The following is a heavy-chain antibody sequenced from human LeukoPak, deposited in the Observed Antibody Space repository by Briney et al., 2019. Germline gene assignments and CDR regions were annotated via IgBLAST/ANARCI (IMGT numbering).Heavy chain of an antibody. CDR1: GISFSAHG. J-gene: IGHJ4*02. V-gene: IGHV3-33*01. CDR3: VRDGVGATTYFGYFDH. Sequence: GGSLRLSCAASGISFSAHGMHWVRQAPGKGLEWVAIIGFDGSNIHYADSVKGRFTISRDNSKNTLYLQMNSLRAEDTAVYYCVRDGVGATTYFGYFDHWGQGNLVTVSS. CDR2: IGFDGSNI. D-gene: IGHD1-26*01.